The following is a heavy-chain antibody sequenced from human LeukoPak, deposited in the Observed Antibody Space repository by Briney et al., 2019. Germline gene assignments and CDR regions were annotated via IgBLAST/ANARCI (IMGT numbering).Heavy chain of an antibody. CDR2: ISGSGGST. CDR1: GFTFSSYS. CDR3: ARGAGAFGGVIAPDAFDFDY. D-gene: IGHD3-16*02. V-gene: IGHV3-23*01. Sequence: GGSLRLSCAASGFTFSSYSMNWVRQAPGKGLEWVSAISGSGGSTYYADSVKGRFTISRDNSKNTLYLQMNSLRAEDTAVYYCARGAGAFGGVIAPDAFDFDYWGQGTLVTVSS. J-gene: IGHJ4*02.